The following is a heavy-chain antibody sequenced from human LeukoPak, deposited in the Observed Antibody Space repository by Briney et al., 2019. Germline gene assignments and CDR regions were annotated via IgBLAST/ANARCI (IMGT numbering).Heavy chain of an antibody. CDR3: ARDPTSPLQYDY. V-gene: IGHV3-48*01. D-gene: IGHD4-11*01. CDR2: ISSSSTI. J-gene: IGHJ4*02. Sequence: GGSLRLSCAASGFTFSSYSMTWVRQAPGKGLEWVSYISSSSTIYYADSVKGRFTISRDNAKNSLYLQMNSLRAEDTAVYYCARDPTSPLQYDYWGQGTLVTVSS. CDR1: GFTFSSYS.